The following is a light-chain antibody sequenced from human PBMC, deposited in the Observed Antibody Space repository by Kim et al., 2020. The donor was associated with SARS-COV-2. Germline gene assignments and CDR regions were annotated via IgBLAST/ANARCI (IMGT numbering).Light chain of an antibody. CDR1: QSVSSY. V-gene: IGKV3-11*01. J-gene: IGKJ1*01. Sequence: EIVLTQSPATLSLSPGERATLSCRASQSVSSYLAWYQQKPGQAPRLLIYDASNRATGIPARFSGSGSGTDFILTISRLEPEDFAMYYCQQYGSPRTFGQGTKVDIK. CDR2: DAS. CDR3: QQYGSPRT.